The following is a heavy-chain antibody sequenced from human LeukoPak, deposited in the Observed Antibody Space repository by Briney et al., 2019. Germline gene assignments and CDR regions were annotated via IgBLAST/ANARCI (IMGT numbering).Heavy chain of an antibody. V-gene: IGHV3-7*03. Sequence: GGSLRLSCVASGFIFSDYWMSWVRQAPGKGLEWVANIKEDGTEKNYVGSVKGRFTISRDNTQNSLHLQMNSLRVEDTAVYYCARGPVSVDYWGQGTLASVSS. CDR1: GFIFSDYW. CDR3: ARGPVSVDY. J-gene: IGHJ4*02. CDR2: IKEDGTEK. D-gene: IGHD5/OR15-5a*01.